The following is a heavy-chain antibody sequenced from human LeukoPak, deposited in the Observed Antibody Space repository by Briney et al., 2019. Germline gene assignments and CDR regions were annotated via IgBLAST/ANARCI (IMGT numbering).Heavy chain of an antibody. CDR2: INQSGGT. Sequence: PSETLSLTCAVYGGSFSDYSWTWIRQPPGKGLEWIGEINQSGGTNHNPSLMSRVIMSVDTSKNQFSLKLSSVTAADTAVYYCARLGSGYCTNGVCYWGGNWFDPWGQGTLVTVSS. CDR1: GGSFSDYS. CDR3: ARLGSGYCTNGVCYWGGNWFDP. J-gene: IGHJ5*02. V-gene: IGHV4-34*01. D-gene: IGHD2-8*01.